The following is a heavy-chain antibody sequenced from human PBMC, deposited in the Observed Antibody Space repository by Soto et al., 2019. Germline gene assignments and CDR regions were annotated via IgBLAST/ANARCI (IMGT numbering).Heavy chain of an antibody. Sequence: SGGSLRLSCAASGFTFSSYGMHWVRQAPGKGLEWVVVISYDGSNKYYADSVKGRFTISRDNSKNTLFLQMNSLRAEDTAVYYCAKDLQAAAGLYFYDSSGYCDYWGQGALVTVSS. CDR2: ISYDGSNK. D-gene: IGHD3-22*01. V-gene: IGHV3-30*18. CDR1: GFTFSSYG. CDR3: AKDLQAAAGLYFYDSSGYCDY. J-gene: IGHJ4*02.